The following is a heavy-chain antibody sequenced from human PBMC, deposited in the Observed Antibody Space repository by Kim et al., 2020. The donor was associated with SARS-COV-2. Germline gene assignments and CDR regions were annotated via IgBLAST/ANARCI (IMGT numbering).Heavy chain of an antibody. D-gene: IGHD2-15*01. V-gene: IGHV1-18*04. J-gene: IGHJ6*02. CDR3: ARHTAVVVAAGRYYYYGMDV. CDR2: ISAYNGNT. CDR1: GYTFTSYG. Sequence: ASVKVSCKASGYTFTSYGISWVRQAPGQGLEWMGWISAYNGNTNYAQKLQGRVTMTTDTSTSTAYMELRSLRSDDTAVYYCARHTAVVVAAGRYYYYGMDVWGQGTTVTVSS.